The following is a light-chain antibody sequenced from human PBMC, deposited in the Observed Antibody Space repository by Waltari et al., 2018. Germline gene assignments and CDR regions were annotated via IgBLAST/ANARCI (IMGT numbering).Light chain of an antibody. CDR2: ASY. CDR1: SSNIGAGFE. CDR3: QSYDSSLSGRV. J-gene: IGLJ3*02. Sequence: QSVLTQPPSVSGAPGQRVTISCTGTSSNIGAGFEVFWYQQLPGSAPKLLIFASYKRSSGVPDRISGPTSGTSASLAITGLQAEDEADYYCQSYDSSLSGRVFGGGTRLTVL. V-gene: IGLV1-40*01.